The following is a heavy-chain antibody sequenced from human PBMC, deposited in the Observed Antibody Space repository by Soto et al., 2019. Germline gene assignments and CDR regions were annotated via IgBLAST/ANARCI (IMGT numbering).Heavy chain of an antibody. D-gene: IGHD5-18*01. CDR1: GFTFDDYA. Sequence: EVPLEESGGALVQPGRSLRLSCAASGFTFDDYAMHWVRQVLGKGLEWVSSISWNSGNIGYADSVKGRFTTSRDNAKNSLYLQVNSLRPEDTALYYCVRSRGGYSYGTPFDYWGQGTLVTVSS. CDR2: ISWNSGNI. V-gene: IGHV3-9*01. J-gene: IGHJ4*02. CDR3: VRSRGGYSYGTPFDY.